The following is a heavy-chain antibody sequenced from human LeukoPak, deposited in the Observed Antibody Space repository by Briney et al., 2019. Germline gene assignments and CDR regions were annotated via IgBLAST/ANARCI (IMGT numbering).Heavy chain of an antibody. J-gene: IGHJ4*02. CDR3: ARDSSRSSGSSNDY. V-gene: IGHV3-7*04. D-gene: IGHD3-10*01. CDR2: IKEDGSGK. Sequence: AGGSLRLSCAASGFTFSSYWMSWVRQAPGKGLEWVSNIKEDGSGKYYVDSVKGRFTISRDNAKNSLDLQMNSLRAEDTAVYYCARDSSRSSGSSNDYWGQGTLVTVSS. CDR1: GFTFSSYW.